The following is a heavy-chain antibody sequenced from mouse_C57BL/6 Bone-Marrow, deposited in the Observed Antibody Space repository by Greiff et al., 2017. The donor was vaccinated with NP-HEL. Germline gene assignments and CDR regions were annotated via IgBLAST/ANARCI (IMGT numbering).Heavy chain of an antibody. CDR1: GFTFSSYG. D-gene: IGHD2-2*01. Sequence: EVNVVESGGDLVKPGGSLKLSCAASGFTFSSYGMSWVRQTPDKRLEWVATISSGGSYTYYPDSVKGRFTISRDNAKNTLYLQMSSLKSEDTAMYYCARHGYDGFAYWGQGTLVTVSA. CDR3: ARHGYDGFAY. V-gene: IGHV5-6*01. J-gene: IGHJ3*01. CDR2: ISSGGSYT.